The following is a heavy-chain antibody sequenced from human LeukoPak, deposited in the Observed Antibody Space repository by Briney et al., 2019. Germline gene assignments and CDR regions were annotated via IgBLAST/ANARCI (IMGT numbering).Heavy chain of an antibody. CDR3: ARPQMATDDAFDI. CDR1: GFTFSNYY. D-gene: IGHD5-24*01. J-gene: IGHJ3*02. CDR2: IYYSGST. V-gene: IGHV4-39*01. Sequence: GSLRLSCAASGFTFSNYYMTWVRQPPGKGLEWIGSIYYSGSTYYNPSLKSRVTISVDTSKNQFSLKLSSVTAADTAVYYCARPQMATDDAFDIWGQGTMVTVSS.